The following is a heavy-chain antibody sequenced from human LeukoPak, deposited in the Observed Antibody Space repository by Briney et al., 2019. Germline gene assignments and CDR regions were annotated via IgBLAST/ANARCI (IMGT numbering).Heavy chain of an antibody. D-gene: IGHD3-10*01. CDR1: GFTFSSYA. J-gene: IGHJ4*02. V-gene: IGHV3-23*01. Sequence: PGGSLRLSCAASGFTFSSYAMSWVRQAPGKGLEWVSAISGSGGSTYYADSVKGRFTISRDNSKNTLYLQMNSLRAEDTAVYYCAKVEGILWFGELNKGHGFDYWGQGTLVTVSS. CDR3: AKVEGILWFGELNKGHGFDY. CDR2: ISGSGGST.